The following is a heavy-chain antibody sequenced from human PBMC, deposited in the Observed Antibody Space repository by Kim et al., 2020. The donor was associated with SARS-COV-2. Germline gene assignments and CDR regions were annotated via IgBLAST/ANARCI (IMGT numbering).Heavy chain of an antibody. D-gene: IGHD3-22*01. J-gene: IGHJ6*02. CDR2: IYYSGST. Sequence: SETLSLTCTVSGGSISSGGYYWSWIRQHPGKGLEWIGYIYYSGSTYYNPSLKSRVTISVDTSKNQFSLKLSSVTAADTAVYYCARDLRYYDSSGYFNYYYYYGMDVWGQGTTVTVSS. V-gene: IGHV4-31*03. CDR3: ARDLRYYDSSGYFNYYYYYGMDV. CDR1: GGSISSGGYY.